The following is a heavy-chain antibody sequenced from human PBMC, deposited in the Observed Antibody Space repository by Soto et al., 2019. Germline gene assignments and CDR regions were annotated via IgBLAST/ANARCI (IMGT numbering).Heavy chain of an antibody. V-gene: IGHV3-30-3*01. J-gene: IGHJ4*02. CDR3: ARVQRVLLRFGELPLDY. CDR2: ISYDGSNK. D-gene: IGHD3-10*01. Sequence: PGGPLRLSGAASVFTFSSYAMHWVRQAPGKGLEWVAVISYDGSNKYYADSVKGRFTISRDNSKNTLYLQMNSLRAEDTAVYYCARVQRVLLRFGELPLDYWGQGTLVTVSS. CDR1: VFTFSSYA.